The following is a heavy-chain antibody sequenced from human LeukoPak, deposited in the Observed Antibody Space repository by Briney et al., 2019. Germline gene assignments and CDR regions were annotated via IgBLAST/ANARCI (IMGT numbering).Heavy chain of an antibody. Sequence: GGSLRLSCAAPGFTFSSYAMSWVRQAPGKGLEWVSAISGSGGSTYYADSVKGRFTISRDNSKNTLYLQMNSLRAEDTAVYYCAKDSRGGLYDFWSGYPTAWGQGTLVTVSS. V-gene: IGHV3-23*01. CDR1: GFTFSSYA. J-gene: IGHJ5*02. D-gene: IGHD3-3*01. CDR3: AKDSRGGLYDFWSGYPTA. CDR2: ISGSGGST.